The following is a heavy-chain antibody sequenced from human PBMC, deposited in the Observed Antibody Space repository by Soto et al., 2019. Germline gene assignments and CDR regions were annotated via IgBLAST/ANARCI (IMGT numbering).Heavy chain of an antibody. D-gene: IGHD5-12*01. Sequence: SVKVSCKASGGTFSSYAISWVRQAPGQGLEWMGGIIPIFGTANYAQKFQGRVTITADESTSTAYMELSSLRSEDTAVYYCARGAIVATINGWFDPWGQGTLVTVSS. CDR1: GGTFSSYA. CDR3: ARGAIVATINGWFDP. CDR2: IIPIFGTA. J-gene: IGHJ5*02. V-gene: IGHV1-69*13.